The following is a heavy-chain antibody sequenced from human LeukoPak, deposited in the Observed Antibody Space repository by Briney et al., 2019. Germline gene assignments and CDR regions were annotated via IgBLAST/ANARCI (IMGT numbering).Heavy chain of an antibody. CDR3: ARAFYGSGSQYVY. CDR1: GGSISSYY. V-gene: IGHV4-59*01. Sequence: PSETLSLTCTVSGGSISSYYWSWIRQPPGKGLEWIGYIYYSGSTNYNPSLKSRVTISVDTSKNQFSLKLSSVTAADTAVYYCARAFYGSGSQYVYWGQGTLVTVSS. CDR2: IYYSGST. D-gene: IGHD3-10*01. J-gene: IGHJ4*02.